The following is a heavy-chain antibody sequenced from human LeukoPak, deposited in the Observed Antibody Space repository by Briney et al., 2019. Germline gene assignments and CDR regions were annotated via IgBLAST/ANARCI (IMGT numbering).Heavy chain of an antibody. CDR3: AREVSSSSWFPFDY. D-gene: IGHD6-13*01. J-gene: IGHJ4*02. CDR1: GYTFTGYY. V-gene: IGHV1-2*02. Sequence: ASVKVSCKSSGYTFTGYYTHWVRQAPGQGLEWMGWINPNSGGTNYAQKFQGRVTMTRDTSISTAYMELSRLRSDDTAVYYCAREVSSSSWFPFDYWGQGTLVTVSS. CDR2: INPNSGGT.